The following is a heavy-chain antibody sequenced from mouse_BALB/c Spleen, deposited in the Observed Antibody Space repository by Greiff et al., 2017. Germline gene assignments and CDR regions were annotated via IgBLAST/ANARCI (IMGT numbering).Heavy chain of an antibody. D-gene: IGHD3-3*01. V-gene: IGHV5-6-4*01. CDR3: TRDRDQGYFDY. Sequence: EVKLMESGGGLVKPGGSLKLSCAASGFTFSSYTMSWVRQTPEKRLEWVATISSGGSYTYYPDSVKGRFTISRDNAKNTLYLQMSSLKSEDTAMYYCTRDRDQGYFDYWGQGTTLTVSS. J-gene: IGHJ2*01. CDR1: GFTFSSYT. CDR2: ISSGGSYT.